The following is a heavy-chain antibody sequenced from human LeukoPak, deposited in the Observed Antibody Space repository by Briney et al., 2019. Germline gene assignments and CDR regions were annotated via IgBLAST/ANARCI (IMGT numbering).Heavy chain of an antibody. V-gene: IGHV1-24*01. CDR1: GHTLSELS. CDR3: ARAGRGYFDY. Sequence: ASVKVSCKVSGHTLSELSMHWVRQGPGKGLEWIGGFDPEDVETIYAQKFQGRVTMTEDTSIETTYMELTSLTSEDTAVYYCARAGRGYFDYWGQGTLVTVSS. D-gene: IGHD1-1*01. CDR2: FDPEDVET. J-gene: IGHJ4*02.